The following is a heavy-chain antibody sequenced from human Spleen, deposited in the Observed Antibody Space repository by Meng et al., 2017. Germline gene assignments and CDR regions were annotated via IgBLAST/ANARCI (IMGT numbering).Heavy chain of an antibody. Sequence: GSLRLSCTVSGGSFSSSGYYWGWIRQPPGEGLEWIGSIYYTGATYFSPSLMSRVTISEDKSKNQFSLKLSSVTAADAAVYYCFGSGSYYSFDYWGQGTLVTVSS. CDR1: GGSFSSSGYY. CDR3: FGSGSYYSFDY. D-gene: IGHD3-10*01. V-gene: IGHV4-39*07. CDR2: IYYTGAT. J-gene: IGHJ4*02.